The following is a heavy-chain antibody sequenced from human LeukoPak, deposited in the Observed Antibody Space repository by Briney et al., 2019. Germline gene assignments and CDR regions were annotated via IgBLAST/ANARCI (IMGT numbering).Heavy chain of an antibody. D-gene: IGHD3-10*01. Sequence: ASVKVSCKASGYTFTSYGISWVRQAPGQGLEWMGWISAYNGNTNYAQKLQGRVTMTTDTSTSTAYMEPRSLRSDDTAVYYCARDYYYGSGSYLYYFDYWGQGTLVTVSS. J-gene: IGHJ4*02. V-gene: IGHV1-18*01. CDR3: ARDYYYGSGSYLYYFDY. CDR2: ISAYNGNT. CDR1: GYTFTSYG.